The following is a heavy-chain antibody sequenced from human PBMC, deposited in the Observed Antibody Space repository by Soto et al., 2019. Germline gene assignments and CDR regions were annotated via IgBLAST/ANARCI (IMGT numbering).Heavy chain of an antibody. D-gene: IGHD3-3*01. V-gene: IGHV4-59*01. CDR2: TYYSGST. CDR1: GVSISSYY. Sequence: SETLSLTCTVSGVSISSYYWSWIRQPPGKGLEWIGYTYYSGSTNYNPSLKSRVTISVDTTKNQFSLKRRSVTAAHTAFYDCAGGGVHRYDVEAWGKGTTVAVSS. CDR3: AGGGVHRYDVEA. J-gene: IGHJ6*03.